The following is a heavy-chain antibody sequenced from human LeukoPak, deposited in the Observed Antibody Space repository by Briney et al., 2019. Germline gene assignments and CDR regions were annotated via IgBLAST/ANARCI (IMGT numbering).Heavy chain of an antibody. J-gene: IGHJ6*03. CDR3: ARDKRIESSGYYRNYYYYMDV. CDR2: ISSSGTTI. D-gene: IGHD3-22*01. CDR1: GFTFSDYY. V-gene: IGHV3-11*04. Sequence: GGSLRLSCAASGFTFSDYYMSWIRQAPGKGLEWLSYISSSGTTIYYADSVQGRFTISRDNAKNSLFLQMNSLSADDTAVYYCARDKRIESSGYYRNYYYYMDVWGRGTTVTVS.